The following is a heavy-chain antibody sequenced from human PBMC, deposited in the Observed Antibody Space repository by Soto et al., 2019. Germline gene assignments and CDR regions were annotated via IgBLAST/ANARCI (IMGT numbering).Heavy chain of an antibody. D-gene: IGHD3-9*01. J-gene: IGHJ4*02. CDR3: ARQRGYDILTGHPYYFDY. V-gene: IGHV5-51*01. Sequence: PGESLKISCKGSGYSFTSYWIGWVRQMPGKGLEWMGIIYPGDSDIRYSPSFQGQVTFSADKSISTAYLQWSSLKASDTAMYYCARQRGYDILTGHPYYFDYWAQGTLVTVSS. CDR2: IYPGDSDI. CDR1: GYSFTSYW.